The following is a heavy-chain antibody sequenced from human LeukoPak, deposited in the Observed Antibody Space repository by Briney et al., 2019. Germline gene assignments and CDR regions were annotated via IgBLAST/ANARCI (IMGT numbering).Heavy chain of an antibody. CDR1: GFTFSSYG. V-gene: IGHV3-30*02. J-gene: IGHJ4*02. Sequence: GGSLRLSCAASGFTFSSYGMHWVRQAPGKGLEWVAFIRYDGSNKYYADSVKGRFTISRDNSKNTLYLQMNSLRAEDTAVYYCAGLPAYYYDTSGFYFDYWGQGTLVTVSS. D-gene: IGHD3-22*01. CDR3: AGLPAYYYDTSGFYFDY. CDR2: IRYDGSNK.